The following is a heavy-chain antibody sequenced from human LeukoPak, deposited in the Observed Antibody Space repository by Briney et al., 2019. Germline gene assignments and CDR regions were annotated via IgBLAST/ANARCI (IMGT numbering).Heavy chain of an antibody. D-gene: IGHD3-10*01. CDR3: ARGYKVLWFGDSRNY. Sequence: QSGGSLRPSCAASGFTFSSYEMNWVRQAPGKGLEWVSYISSSGSTIYYADSVKGRFTISRDNAKNSLYLQMNSLRAEDTAVYYCARGYKVLWFGDSRNYWGQGTLVTVSS. J-gene: IGHJ4*02. V-gene: IGHV3-48*03. CDR1: GFTFSSYE. CDR2: ISSSGSTI.